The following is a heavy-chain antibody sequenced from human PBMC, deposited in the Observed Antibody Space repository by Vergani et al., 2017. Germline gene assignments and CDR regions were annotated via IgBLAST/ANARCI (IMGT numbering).Heavy chain of an antibody. CDR2: FDPEHGEV. D-gene: IGHD3-22*01. J-gene: IGHJ4*02. CDR1: GYSLTELT. V-gene: IGHV1-24*01. Sequence: QVQLVQSGSEVRKPGASVKVSCQVSGYSLTELTIHWVRQAPGNGLEWMGGFDPEHGEVTFAHHIQGRVTMTEDRSTDTAYMVLSSLRPEDTALYYCAIMTDYYDSSGYYLDYWGQGTLVTVSS. CDR3: AIMTDYYDSSGYYLDY.